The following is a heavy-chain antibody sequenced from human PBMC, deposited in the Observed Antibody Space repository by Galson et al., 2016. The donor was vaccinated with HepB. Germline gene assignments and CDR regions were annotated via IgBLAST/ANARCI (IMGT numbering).Heavy chain of an antibody. CDR3: ARAFDCSGGGCYLAFDS. J-gene: IGHJ4*02. V-gene: IGHV3-11*01. D-gene: IGHD2-15*01. CDR1: GFIFSDYY. CDR2: ISPGSETI. Sequence: SLRLSCAASGFIFSDYYTNWIRQAPGKGLEWLAYISPGSETIYYADSVRGRFTISRDNAKNSLSLQMNSLRGDDTAIYYCARAFDCSGGGCYLAFDSWGQGTLVTVSS.